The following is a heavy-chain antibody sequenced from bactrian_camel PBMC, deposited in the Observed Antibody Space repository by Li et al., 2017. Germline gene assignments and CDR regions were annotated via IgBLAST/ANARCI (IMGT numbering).Heavy chain of an antibody. D-gene: IGHD7*01. Sequence: HVQLVESGGGSVQAGGSLTLSCAASAYTVRRYSMGWFRQAPGKEREVVAHILLDGRDGRLSYADAVKGRFTISKDNVKNTLYLQMNSLEVEDTAMYYCAADFYNLQLARSYNYWGQGTQVTVS. J-gene: IGHJ4*01. CDR1: AYTVRRYS. CDR2: ILLDGRDGRL. V-gene: IGHV3-3*01. CDR3: AADFYNLQLARSYNY.